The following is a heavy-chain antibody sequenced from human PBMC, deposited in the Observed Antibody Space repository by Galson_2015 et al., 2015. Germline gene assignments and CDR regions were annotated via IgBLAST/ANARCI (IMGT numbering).Heavy chain of an antibody. V-gene: IGHV4-34*01. D-gene: IGHD3-3*01. J-gene: IGHJ4*02. CDR1: GGSFSGYY. Sequence: ETLSLTCAVYGGSFSGYYWSWLRQPPGPGLEWIGAINPSGSTNYNPSLKSRVTISVDTSKNQFSLTLSSVTAADTAVYYCARRGFETVPGRALELWGQGTLVTVSS. CDR2: INPSGST. CDR3: ARRGFETVPGRALEL.